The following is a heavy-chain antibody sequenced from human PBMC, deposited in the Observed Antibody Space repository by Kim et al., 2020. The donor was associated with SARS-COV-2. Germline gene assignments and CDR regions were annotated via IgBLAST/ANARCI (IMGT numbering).Heavy chain of an antibody. V-gene: IGHV4-59*13. CDR3: ARVPDFTTFGGIFDY. CDR1: GGSISSYF. D-gene: IGHD3-3*01. J-gene: IGHJ4*02. CDR2: VYSSGST. Sequence: SETLSLTCTVSGGSISSYFWNWIRQPPGKGLEWIGYVYSSGSTNYNPSLKSRVTISVDTSKNQVSLKVTSVTAADTAVYFCARVPDFTTFGGIFDYWGQGTLATVSS.